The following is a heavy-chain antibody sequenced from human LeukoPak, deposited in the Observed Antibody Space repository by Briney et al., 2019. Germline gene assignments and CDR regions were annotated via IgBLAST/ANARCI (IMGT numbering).Heavy chain of an antibody. V-gene: IGHV5-51*07. Sequence: PGESLKISCKGSGYSFNTYWIGWVHQMPGKGLEWMGIIYPGDSDTKYSPSFQGQVTISADKSISTAYLQWSSLKASDTAMYYCARLGGSSFFYFDYWGQGTLVTGSS. CDR3: ARLGGSSFFYFDY. CDR2: IYPGDSDT. D-gene: IGHD6-6*01. J-gene: IGHJ4*02. CDR1: GYSFNTYW.